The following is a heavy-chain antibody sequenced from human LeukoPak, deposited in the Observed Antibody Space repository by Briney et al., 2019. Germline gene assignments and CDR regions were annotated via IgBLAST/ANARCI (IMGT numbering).Heavy chain of an antibody. CDR3: ARDTGGSFGYDY. D-gene: IGHD3-3*02. CDR2: INQDGSEK. CDR1: GFNFSSYW. J-gene: IGHJ4*02. Sequence: GGSLRLSCVASGFNFSSYWMSWVRQAPGKGLEWVANINQDGSEKYYVDSVKGRFTISRDNAQNSLYLQMNSLRVEDTAVYYCARDTGGSFGYDYWGQGTLVTVSS. V-gene: IGHV3-7*05.